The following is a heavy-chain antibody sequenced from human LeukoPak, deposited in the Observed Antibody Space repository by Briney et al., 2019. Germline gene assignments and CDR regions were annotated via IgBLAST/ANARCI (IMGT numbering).Heavy chain of an antibody. CDR2: IHHSGNS. Sequence: SETLSLTCAVSGDSISNNNWWNWVRQPPGKGLEWIGEIHHSGNSNYNSSLKSRVTISVDKSKNQFSLKLSSVTAADTAVYYCAIPREGLRNLRAFDYWGQGTLVTVSS. CDR3: AIPREGLRNLRAFDY. J-gene: IGHJ4*02. V-gene: IGHV4-4*02. CDR1: GDSISNNNW. D-gene: IGHD5-12*01.